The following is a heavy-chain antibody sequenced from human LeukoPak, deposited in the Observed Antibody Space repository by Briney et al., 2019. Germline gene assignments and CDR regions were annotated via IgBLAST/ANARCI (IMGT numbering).Heavy chain of an antibody. J-gene: IGHJ3*02. CDR3: ARWVGATNAFDI. CDR2: INPSGGST. D-gene: IGHD1-26*01. V-gene: IGHV1-46*01. CDR1: GYTFTSYY. Sequence: ASVKVSCKASGYTFTSYYMHWVRQAPGQGLEWMGIINPSGGSTSYAQKFQGRVTMTRDMSTSTVYMELSSLRSEDTAVYYCARWVGATNAFDIWGQGTMVIVSS.